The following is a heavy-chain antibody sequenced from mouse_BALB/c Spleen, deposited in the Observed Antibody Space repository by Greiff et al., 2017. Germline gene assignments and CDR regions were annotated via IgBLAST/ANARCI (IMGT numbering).Heavy chain of an antibody. V-gene: IGHV14-4*02. CDR3: STVAYAMDY. Sequence: VQLQQSGAELVRSGASVKLSCTASGFNIKDYYMHWVKQRPEQGLEWIGWIDPENGDTEYAPKFQGKATMTADTSSNTAYLQLSSLTSEDTAVYYCSTVAYAMDYWGQGTSVTVSS. CDR2: IDPENGDT. D-gene: IGHD1-1*01. J-gene: IGHJ4*01. CDR1: GFNIKDYY.